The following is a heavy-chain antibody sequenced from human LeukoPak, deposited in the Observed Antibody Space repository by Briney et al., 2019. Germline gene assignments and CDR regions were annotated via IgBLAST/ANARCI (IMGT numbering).Heavy chain of an antibody. CDR1: GGSISRYTYY. V-gene: IGHV4-39*01. CDR2: IYRNGGT. CDR3: ASYVDTARAGRGKDV. J-gene: IGHJ6*02. Sequence: SETLSLTCTVSGGSISRYTYYWAWIRQPPGKGLEWIGSIYRNGGTYDNLSLKSRTTISVDTSKNQFSLTLSSVTAADTAVYYCASYVDTARAGRGKDVWGQGTTVTVSS. D-gene: IGHD5-18*01.